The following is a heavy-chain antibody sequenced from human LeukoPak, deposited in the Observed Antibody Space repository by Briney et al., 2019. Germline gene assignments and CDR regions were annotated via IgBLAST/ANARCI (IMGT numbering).Heavy chain of an antibody. CDR3: ARAGSSGWYGGSDY. J-gene: IGHJ4*02. CDR1: GHTFTSYG. CDR2: ISAYNGNT. D-gene: IGHD6-19*01. Sequence: ASVKVSCKASGHTFTSYGISWVRQAPGQGLEWMGWISAYNGNTNFAQKLQGRVTMTTDTSTSTAYMELRSLRSDDTAVYYCARAGSSGWYGGSDYWGQGTLVTVSS. V-gene: IGHV1-18*01.